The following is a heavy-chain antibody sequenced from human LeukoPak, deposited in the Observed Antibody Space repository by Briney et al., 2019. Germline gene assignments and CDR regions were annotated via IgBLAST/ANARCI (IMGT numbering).Heavy chain of an antibody. Sequence: GGSLRLSCVVSGFTFSSYSMIWVRQAPGKGLQWVANMKKDGSETKYAESVKGRFTISRDNAKNSLYLQMNSLRAEDTAVYYCGRHRSGSGTYFIDYWGQGTLVSVSS. CDR3: GRHRSGSGTYFIDY. CDR2: MKKDGSET. CDR1: GFTFSSYS. D-gene: IGHD3-10*01. V-gene: IGHV3-7*01. J-gene: IGHJ4*02.